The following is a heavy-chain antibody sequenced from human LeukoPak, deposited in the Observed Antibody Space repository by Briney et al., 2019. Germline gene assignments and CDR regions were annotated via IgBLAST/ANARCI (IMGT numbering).Heavy chain of an antibody. CDR1: AFTFSDYW. V-gene: IGHV3-7*01. J-gene: IGHJ6*03. CDR2: INKDGSET. CDR3: ARDSIAAAGPYYYYYMDV. Sequence: GGSLRLSCAASAFTFSDYWMTWVRQAPGKGLERVANINKDGSETYYVDSVKGRFTISRDNAKNPLYLQMNSLRAEDTAVYYCARDSIAAAGPYYYYYMDVWGKGTTVTVSS. D-gene: IGHD6-13*01.